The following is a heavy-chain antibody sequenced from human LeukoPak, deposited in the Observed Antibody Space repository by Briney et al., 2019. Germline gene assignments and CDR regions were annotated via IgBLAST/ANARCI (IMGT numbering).Heavy chain of an antibody. Sequence: SETLSLTCAVYGGSFSGYYWSWIRQPPGKGLEWIGEINHSGSTNYNPSLKSRVTISADTSKNQFSLKLSSVTAADTAVYYCARGPRLWFGVRSWFDYWGQGTLVTVSS. J-gene: IGHJ4*02. CDR1: GGSFSGYY. CDR3: ARGPRLWFGVRSWFDY. D-gene: IGHD3-10*01. CDR2: INHSGST. V-gene: IGHV4-34*01.